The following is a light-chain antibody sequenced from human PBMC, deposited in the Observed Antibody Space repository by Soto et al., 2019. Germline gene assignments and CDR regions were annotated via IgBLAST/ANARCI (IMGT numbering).Light chain of an antibody. J-gene: IGLJ1*01. CDR3: CSYAGSSTYV. CDR2: EGS. Sequence: QSALTQPASVSGSPGQSITISCTGTSSDVGSYNLVSWYQQHPGKAPKVMIYEGSKRPSGVSNRFSGSKSGNTASLTISGLQAEDEADHYCCSYAGSSTYVFGTGTKLTVL. V-gene: IGLV2-23*01. CDR1: SSDVGSYNL.